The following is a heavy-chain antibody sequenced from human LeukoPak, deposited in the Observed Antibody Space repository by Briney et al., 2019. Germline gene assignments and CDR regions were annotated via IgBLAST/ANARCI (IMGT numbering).Heavy chain of an antibody. CDR3: ARERSYSGSYDLDY. Sequence: GGSLRLSCAASGFTFSNYWMSWVRQAPGKGLEWVVNINQDGGEKYYVDSVKGRFTISRDNARNSLYLQMNSLRAEDTAVYYCARERSYSGSYDLDYWGQGTLVTVSS. D-gene: IGHD1-26*01. CDR1: GFTFSNYW. J-gene: IGHJ4*02. CDR2: INQDGGEK. V-gene: IGHV3-7*01.